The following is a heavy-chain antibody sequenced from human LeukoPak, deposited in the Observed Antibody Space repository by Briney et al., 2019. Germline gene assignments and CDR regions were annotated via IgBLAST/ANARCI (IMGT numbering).Heavy chain of an antibody. CDR3: ARDYVWDAFDI. Sequence: SGGSLRLSCAASGFTVSSIYMSWVRRAPGKGLEWVSIIYSGGSTYYADSVKGRFTISTDNSKNTLYLQMNSMRAEDTAVYYCARDYVWDAFDIWGQGTMVTVSS. CDR1: GFTVSSIY. CDR2: IYSGGST. D-gene: IGHD3-10*02. J-gene: IGHJ3*02. V-gene: IGHV3-66*01.